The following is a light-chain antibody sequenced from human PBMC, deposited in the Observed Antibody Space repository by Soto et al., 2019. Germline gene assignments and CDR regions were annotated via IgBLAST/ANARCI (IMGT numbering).Light chain of an antibody. V-gene: IGKV3-15*01. CDR1: QNIYSN. Sequence: IVMTQSPATLSVSPGEIATLSCRASQNIYSNVAWYQQRPGQAPRLLIYRASTRATGIPARFSGSGSGTEFTITISSLQSEDCTVYSCLQYHNLWAFGHGTKVAIK. J-gene: IGKJ1*01. CDR2: RAS. CDR3: LQYHNLWA.